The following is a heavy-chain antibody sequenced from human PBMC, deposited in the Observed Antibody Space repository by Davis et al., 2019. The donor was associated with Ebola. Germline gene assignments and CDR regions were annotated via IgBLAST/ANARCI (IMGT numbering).Heavy chain of an antibody. CDR3: ARDGYCSNGGCNGENWFVDP. CDR2: INPNSGGT. D-gene: IGHD2-8*01. V-gene: IGHV1-2*04. CDR1: GYTFTGYY. Sequence: ASVKVSCKASGYTFTGYYMHWVRQAPGQGLEWMGWINPNSGGTNYAQKFQGWVTMTRDTSTSTAYMELRSLTSDDTAVYYCARDGYCSNGGCNGENWFVDPWGQGTLVTVSS. J-gene: IGHJ5*02.